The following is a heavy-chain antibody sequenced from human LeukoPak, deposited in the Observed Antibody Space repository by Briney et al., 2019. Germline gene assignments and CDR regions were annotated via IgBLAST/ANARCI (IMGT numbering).Heavy chain of an antibody. V-gene: IGHV4-39*01. D-gene: IGHD3-22*01. CDR3: ARPHYYDSSGYYLDAFDI. CDR1: GGSISSSSYY. Sequence: SETLSLTCTVSGGSISSSSYYWGWIRQPPGKGLEWIGSIYYSGSTYYNPSLKSRVTISVDTSKNQFSLKLSSVTAADTAVYYCARPHYYDSSGYYLDAFDIWGQGTMVTVSS. CDR2: IYYSGST. J-gene: IGHJ3*02.